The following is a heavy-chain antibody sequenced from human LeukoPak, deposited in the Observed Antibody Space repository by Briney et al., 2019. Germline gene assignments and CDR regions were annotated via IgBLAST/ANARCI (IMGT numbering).Heavy chain of an antibody. CDR1: GFTFGIYA. CDR2: ISYDGRNK. CDR3: ARDLHSCRGRRCYSRWFDP. J-gene: IGHJ5*02. D-gene: IGHD2-15*01. V-gene: IGHV3-30*01. Sequence: GRSLRLSCAASGFTFGIYAMHWVRQAPGEGREWVAVISYDGRNKYYADSGKGRFTISRDNSKNTLYLQMNSLRAEDTAVYYCARDLHSCRGRRCYSRWFDPWGQGNLVTVSS.